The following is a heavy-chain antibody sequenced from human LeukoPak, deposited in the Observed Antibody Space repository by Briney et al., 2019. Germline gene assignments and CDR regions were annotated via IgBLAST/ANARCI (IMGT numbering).Heavy chain of an antibody. CDR2: INHSGST. D-gene: IGHD5-24*01. CDR1: GGSFSGYY. J-gene: IGHJ4*02. CDR3: ARGRSREMATAPGDY. V-gene: IGHV4-34*01. Sequence: SETLSLTCAVYGGSFSGYYWSWIRQPPGKGLEWIGEINHSGSTNYSPSLKSRVTISVDTSKNQFSLKLSSVTAADTAVYYCARGRSREMATAPGDYWGQGTLVTVSS.